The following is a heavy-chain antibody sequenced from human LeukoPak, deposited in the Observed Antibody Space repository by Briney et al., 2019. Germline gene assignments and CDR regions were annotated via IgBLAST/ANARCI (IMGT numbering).Heavy chain of an antibody. CDR1: GGSISSYY. V-gene: IGHV4-59*13. J-gene: IGHJ6*02. D-gene: IGHD5-12*01. CDR3: ARDRWGYSGYGLYYYYYGMDV. CDR2: IYYSGST. Sequence: SETLSLTCTVSGGSISSYYWSWIRQPPGKGLEWIGYIYYSGSTNYNPSLKSRVTISVDASKNQFSLKLSSVTAADTAVYYCARDRWGYSGYGLYYYYYGMDVWGQGTTVTVSS.